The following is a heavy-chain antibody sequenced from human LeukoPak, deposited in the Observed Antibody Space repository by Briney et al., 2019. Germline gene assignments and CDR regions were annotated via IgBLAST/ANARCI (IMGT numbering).Heavy chain of an antibody. V-gene: IGHV3-66*01. J-gene: IGHJ4*02. CDR2: IYSGGST. Sequence: GGSLRLSCAVSGFTVSSNYMSWVRQAPGKGLEWVSVIYSGGSTYYADSVKGRFTISRDNSKNTLYLQMNSLRAEDTAVYYCYSMVVVEIRVINDYWGQGTLVTVSS. CDR3: YSMVVVEIRVINDY. CDR1: GFTVSSNY. D-gene: IGHD3-22*01.